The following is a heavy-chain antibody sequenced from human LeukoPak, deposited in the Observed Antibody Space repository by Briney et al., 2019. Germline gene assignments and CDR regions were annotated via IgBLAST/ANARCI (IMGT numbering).Heavy chain of an antibody. CDR1: GFTFSSYA. Sequence: GGSLRLSCAASGFTFSSYAMTWVRQTPGKGLEWVSGISGTGGSTYYADAVKSRFTVTRDNSKNTLYLQMNSLRAEDTALYCCAKATARYCSSSICYLDYWGQGTLVTVSS. CDR2: ISGTGGST. J-gene: IGHJ4*02. V-gene: IGHV3-23*01. CDR3: AKATARYCSSSICYLDY. D-gene: IGHD2-2*01.